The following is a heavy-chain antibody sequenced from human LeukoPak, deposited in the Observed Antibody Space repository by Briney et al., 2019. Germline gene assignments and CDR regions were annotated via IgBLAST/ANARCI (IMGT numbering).Heavy chain of an antibody. CDR3: ARESRGDGYNFDY. CDR2: IIPIFGTA. Sequence: SVKVSCKASGGTFSSYAISWVRQAPGQGLEWMGGIIPIFGTANYAQKFQGRVTITTDESTSTAYMEPSSLRSEDTAVYYCARESRGDGYNFDYWGQGTLVTVSS. D-gene: IGHD5-24*01. J-gene: IGHJ4*02. V-gene: IGHV1-69*05. CDR1: GGTFSSYA.